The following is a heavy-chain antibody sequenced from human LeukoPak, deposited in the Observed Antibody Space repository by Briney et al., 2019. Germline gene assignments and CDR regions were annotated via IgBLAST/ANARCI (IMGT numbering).Heavy chain of an antibody. CDR1: GASVNTGTYF. D-gene: IGHD2-21*01. CDR2: FHTSEGT. J-gene: IGHJ5*02. V-gene: IGHV4-61*02. Sequence: SQTLSLTCAVSGASVNTGTYFWTWVRQPAGKALEWIGRFHTSEGTNYNPSLESRVTISVDTSKNHFSLEMTSVTAADTAVYYCASTVFRLTYNWLDPWGQGTLVTVSS. CDR3: ASTVFRLTYNWLDP.